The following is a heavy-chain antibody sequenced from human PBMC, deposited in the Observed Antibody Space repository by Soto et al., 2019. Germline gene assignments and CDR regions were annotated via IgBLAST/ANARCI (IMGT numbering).Heavy chain of an antibody. D-gene: IGHD3-10*01. CDR3: ARAPRGNYGYPSYFAY. CDR1: GGSISSYY. Sequence: PSETLSLTCTVPGGSISSYYWSWIRQPPGKGLEWIGYIYYSGSTNYNPSLKSRVTISVDTSKNQFSLKLSSVTAADTAVYYCARAPRGNYGYPSYFAYWGQGTLVTVSS. V-gene: IGHV4-59*01. J-gene: IGHJ4*02. CDR2: IYYSGST.